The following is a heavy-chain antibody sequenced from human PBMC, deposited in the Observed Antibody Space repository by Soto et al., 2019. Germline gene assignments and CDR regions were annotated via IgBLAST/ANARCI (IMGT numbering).Heavy chain of an antibody. CDR3: AKDIASVGGYFDY. Sequence: EVQLVESGGGLVQPGRSPRLSCAASGFTFDDYAMHWVRQAPGKGLEWVSGISWNSGSIGYADSVKGRFTISRDNAKNSLYLQMNSLRAEDTALYYCAKDIASVGGYFDYWGQGTLVTVSS. CDR2: ISWNSGSI. V-gene: IGHV3-9*01. J-gene: IGHJ4*02. CDR1: GFTFDDYA. D-gene: IGHD3-16*01.